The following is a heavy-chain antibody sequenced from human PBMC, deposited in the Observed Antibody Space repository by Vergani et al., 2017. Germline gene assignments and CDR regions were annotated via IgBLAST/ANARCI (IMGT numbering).Heavy chain of an antibody. Sequence: LVESGGGLVQPGGSLRLSCAASSFSVSSHYMTWVRQAPGKGLGWVSTINIGGRTSYADSVKGRLTLTRDDSKNTLHLQMNSLRPEDTAVYYCARDTVTGSRYFDYWGQGTLVTVSS. CDR1: SFSVSSHY. J-gene: IGHJ4*02. CDR3: ARDTVTGSRYFDY. CDR2: INIGGRT. D-gene: IGHD6-19*01. V-gene: IGHV3-66*02.